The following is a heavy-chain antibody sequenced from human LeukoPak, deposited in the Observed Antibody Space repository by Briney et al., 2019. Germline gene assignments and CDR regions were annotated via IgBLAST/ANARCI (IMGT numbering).Heavy chain of an antibody. CDR3: ARDKTGDYGDLNWFDP. J-gene: IGHJ5*02. V-gene: IGHV4-4*07. Sequence: PSETLSLTCTVSGASISSYYWSWMRQPAGKGLEWIGRINSSGSTKYNPSLKSRVTMSVDTSKNQFSLKLSSVTAADTAVYYCARDKTGDYGDLNWFDPWGQGTLVTVSS. CDR1: GASISSYY. CDR2: INSSGST. D-gene: IGHD4-17*01.